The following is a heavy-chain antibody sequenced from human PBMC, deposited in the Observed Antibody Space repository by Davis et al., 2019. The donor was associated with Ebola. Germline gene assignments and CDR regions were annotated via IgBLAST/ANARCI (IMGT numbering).Heavy chain of an antibody. CDR2: ISSSSSYI. CDR3: ARRRDSGYDRYFDY. Sequence: PGGSLRLSCAASGFTFSSYSMNWVRQAPGKGLEWVSSISSSSSYIYYADSVKGRFTISRDNAKNSLYLQMNSLRAEDTAVYYCARRRDSGYDRYFDYWGQGTLVTVSS. V-gene: IGHV3-21*04. J-gene: IGHJ4*02. CDR1: GFTFSSYS. D-gene: IGHD5-12*01.